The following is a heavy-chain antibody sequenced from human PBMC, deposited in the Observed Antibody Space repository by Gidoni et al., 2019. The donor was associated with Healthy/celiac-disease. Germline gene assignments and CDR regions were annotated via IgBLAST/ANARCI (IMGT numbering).Heavy chain of an antibody. V-gene: IGHV3-21*01. Sequence: VQLQVSGGAPVKTVGSLILSCAASEYTFRSYSMNWVRQAPGKGLEWVSSISSSSSYIDYSDSVKRRLTISRDNAKNSLYLQMNGLRAEDTAVYYCARAGAYDSRDGAFDIWGQGTMVTGSS. CDR1: EYTFRSYS. J-gene: IGHJ3*02. D-gene: IGHD3-22*01. CDR2: ISSSSSYI. CDR3: ARAGAYDSRDGAFDI.